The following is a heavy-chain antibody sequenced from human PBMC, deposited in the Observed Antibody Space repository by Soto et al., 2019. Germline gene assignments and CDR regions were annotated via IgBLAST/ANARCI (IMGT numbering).Heavy chain of an antibody. CDR3: ASGGNWFDP. D-gene: IGHD3-16*01. CDR1: GGCISNYY. V-gene: IGHV4-59*01. J-gene: IGHJ5*02. Sequence: ETLSLTCNVSGGCISNYYWTWIRQSPEKGLEWIGYMYYNGNINYNPSLKSRVTISIDTSKNQFSLTLKSVSAADTAVYYCASGGNWFDPWGQGVPVTVSS. CDR2: MYYNGNI.